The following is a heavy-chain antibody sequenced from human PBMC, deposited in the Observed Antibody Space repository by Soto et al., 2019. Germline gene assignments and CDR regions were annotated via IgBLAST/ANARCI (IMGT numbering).Heavy chain of an antibody. Sequence: PGGSLRLSCAGSGFTFSSYWMHWVRQAPGEGLVWISCINSDGSDTRHADSVKGRFTISRDNAKNTLYMQMNSLRAEDTAVYYCARDDAGTQAFDYWGQGTLVTVSS. CDR1: GFTFSSYW. CDR3: ARDDAGTQAFDY. J-gene: IGHJ4*02. V-gene: IGHV3-74*01. D-gene: IGHD1-26*01. CDR2: INSDGSDT.